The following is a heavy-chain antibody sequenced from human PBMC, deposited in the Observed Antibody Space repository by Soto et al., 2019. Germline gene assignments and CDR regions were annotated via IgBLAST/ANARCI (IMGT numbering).Heavy chain of an antibody. D-gene: IGHD6-19*01. J-gene: IGHJ5*02. CDR1: GYTFTSYG. CDR2: INPYNGNT. CDR3: AREPVAGIWFDP. Sequence: GASVKVSCKASGYTFTSYGISWVRQAPGQGLEWMGWINPYNGNTNYARKLQGRVTMTTDTSTSTAYMELRSLRSDDTAVYYCAREPVAGIWFDPWGQGTLVTVSS. V-gene: IGHV1-18*01.